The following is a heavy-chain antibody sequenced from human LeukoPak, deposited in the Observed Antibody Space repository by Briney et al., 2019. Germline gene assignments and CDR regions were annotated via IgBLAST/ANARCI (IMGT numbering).Heavy chain of an antibody. D-gene: IGHD6-13*01. CDR2: ISSSSSGI. CDR3: ARRADGAGNAFDI. J-gene: IGHJ3*02. Sequence: GGSLRLSCAASGFTFSNYGMNWVRQAPGEGLEWVSYISSSSSGIYYADSVKGRFTISRDTAKNSLYLQMNSLRAEDTAVYYCARRADGAGNAFDIWGQGTMVTVSS. V-gene: IGHV3-48*01. CDR1: GFTFSNYG.